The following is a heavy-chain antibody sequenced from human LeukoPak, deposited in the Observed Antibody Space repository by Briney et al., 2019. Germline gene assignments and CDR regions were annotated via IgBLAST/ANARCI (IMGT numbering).Heavy chain of an antibody. V-gene: IGHV3-48*01. J-gene: IGHJ4*02. D-gene: IGHD3-22*01. CDR1: GFIFSDFS. CDR3: ARPHPNYYDSSAYYSWIDF. Sequence: GGSLRLSCAASGFIFSDFSMNWVRQAPGKGLEWVSYITASSSAIYYADSVKGRFTISRDNAKNSLYLHMNSLRAEDTALYYCARPHPNYYDSSAYYSWIDFWGQGTLVTVSS. CDR2: ITASSSAI.